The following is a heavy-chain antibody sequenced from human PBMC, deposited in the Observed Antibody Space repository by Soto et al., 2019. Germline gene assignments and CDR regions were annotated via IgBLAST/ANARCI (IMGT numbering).Heavy chain of an antibody. Sequence: QVQLQQWGAGLLKLSETLSLPCAVYGGSSASGSYYWSGFGRPPGKGLGWIGEMSHSGGTHFNPSLKSRVTISVDTSKNQFSLKMSFVTAADTALYYCARVERGTATTVVDAFDIWGPGTMVTVSS. D-gene: IGHD1-1*01. CDR1: GGSSASGSYY. J-gene: IGHJ3*02. CDR3: ARVERGTATTVVDAFDI. CDR2: MSHSGGT. V-gene: IGHV4-34*01.